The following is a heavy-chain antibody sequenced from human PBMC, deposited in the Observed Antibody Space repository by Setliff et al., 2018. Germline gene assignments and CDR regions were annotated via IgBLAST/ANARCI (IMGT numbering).Heavy chain of an antibody. CDR3: ERLVRHCTRISCQRTSEADL. CDR2: ISAYSGKT. V-gene: IGHV1-18*04. Sequence: ASVKVSCKASGYTFTNSIMNWVRQAPGQGLEWMGWISAYSGKTYYAEKFQGRLSVTTDTSTNTAYMELRSLRTDDTAVYYCERLVRHCTRISCQRTSEADLWGQGTQVTVSS. J-gene: IGHJ5*02. CDR1: GYTFTNSI. D-gene: IGHD2-15*01.